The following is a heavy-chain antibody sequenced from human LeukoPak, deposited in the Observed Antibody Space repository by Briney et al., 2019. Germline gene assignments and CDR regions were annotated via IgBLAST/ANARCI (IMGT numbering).Heavy chain of an antibody. CDR3: ARGHIVVVVATTRSDAFDM. CDR2: IYYSGST. D-gene: IGHD2-15*01. J-gene: IGHJ3*02. V-gene: IGHV4-39*07. CDR1: GGSISSSSYY. Sequence: PSETLSLTCTVSGGSISSSSYYWGWFRQPPGKGPEWIGSIYYSGSTYYNPSLKSRVTISVDTSKNQVSLKLNSATAAGTAVYYCARGHIVVVVATTRSDAFDMWGQGTMVTVSS.